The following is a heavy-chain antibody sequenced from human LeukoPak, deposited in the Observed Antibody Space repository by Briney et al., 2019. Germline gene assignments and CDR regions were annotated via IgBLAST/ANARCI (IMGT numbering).Heavy chain of an antibody. V-gene: IGHV4-59*01. CDR2: NYYTGST. CDR1: GRSISRYY. J-gene: IGHJ4*02. D-gene: IGHD3-3*02. Sequence: SSETLSLTCTVSGRSISRYYWSWTRQPRGKGLEWIVYNYYTGSTNHNPSLKRRVTISVDTSKNQFSLKLGSVTAADTAVYYCARAHFWSGYTIDYWGQGTPVTVSS. CDR3: ARAHFWSGYTIDY.